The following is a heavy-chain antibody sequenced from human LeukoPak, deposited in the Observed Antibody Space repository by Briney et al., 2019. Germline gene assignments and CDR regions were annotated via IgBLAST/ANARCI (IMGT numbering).Heavy chain of an antibody. CDR1: GGSISSYY. V-gene: IGHV4-59*12. CDR2: IYYSGST. J-gene: IGHJ4*02. Sequence: SETLSLTCTVSGGSISSYYWSWIRQPPGKGLEWIGYIYYSGSTNYNPSLKSRVTISVDTSKNQFSLKLSSVTAADTAVYYCARAVAGTFDYWGQGTLVTVSS. CDR3: ARAVAGTFDY. D-gene: IGHD6-19*01.